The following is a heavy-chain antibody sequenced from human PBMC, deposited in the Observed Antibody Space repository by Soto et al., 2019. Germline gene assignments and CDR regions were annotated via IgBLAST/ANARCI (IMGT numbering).Heavy chain of an antibody. CDR3: ARGLKAHYYGMDV. CDR1: GYTFTSYG. Sequence: XSVKVSCKASGYTFTSYGIRWVRQAPGQGLECMGWISAYNGNTNYAQKLQGRVTMTTDTSTSTAYMELRSLRSDDTAVYYCARGLKAHYYGMDVWGQGTTVTVSS. V-gene: IGHV1-18*04. CDR2: ISAYNGNT. D-gene: IGHD3-22*01. J-gene: IGHJ6*02.